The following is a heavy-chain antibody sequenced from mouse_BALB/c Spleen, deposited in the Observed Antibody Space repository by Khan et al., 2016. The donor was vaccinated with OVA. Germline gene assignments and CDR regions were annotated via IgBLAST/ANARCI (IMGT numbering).Heavy chain of an antibody. J-gene: IGHJ4*01. CDR1: GFSLTSYG. CDR3: ARAKGWDNAMDY. V-gene: IGHV2-9*02. D-gene: IGHD4-1*01. Sequence: VQLKQSGPGLVAPSQSLSITCTVSGFSLTSYGVHWVSQPPGKGLKWLGVIWAGGGTHYNSALMSRLSISKDNSKSQVFLKKNSLQTDDTAMDYGARAKGWDNAMDYWGQGTSVTVSS. CDR2: IWAGGGT.